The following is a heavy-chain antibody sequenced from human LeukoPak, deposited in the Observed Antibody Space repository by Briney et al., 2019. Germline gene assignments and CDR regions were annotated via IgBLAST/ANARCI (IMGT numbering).Heavy chain of an antibody. D-gene: IGHD1-7*01. CDR2: ISSSSSTI. Sequence: PGGSLRLSCAASGFTFSSYTMNWVRQAPGKGLEWVSYISSSSSTIYYADSVKGRFTISRDNAKNSLYLQMNSLRAEDTAVYYCARPLFTGTHDAFDIWGQGTMVTVSS. CDR3: ARPLFTGTHDAFDI. V-gene: IGHV3-48*01. J-gene: IGHJ3*02. CDR1: GFTFSSYT.